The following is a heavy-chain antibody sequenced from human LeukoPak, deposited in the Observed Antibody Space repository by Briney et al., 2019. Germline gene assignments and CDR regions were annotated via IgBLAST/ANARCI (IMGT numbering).Heavy chain of an antibody. Sequence: ASVKVSCKASGGTFSSYAISWVRQAPGQGLEWMGGIIPIFGTANYAQKFQGRVTITADESTSTAYMELSSLRSEDTAVYYCARDSGDSSGYYYPYSDYWGQGTLVTVSS. J-gene: IGHJ4*02. D-gene: IGHD3-22*01. CDR2: IIPIFGTA. CDR3: ARDSGDSSGYYYPYSDY. V-gene: IGHV1-69*01. CDR1: GGTFSSYA.